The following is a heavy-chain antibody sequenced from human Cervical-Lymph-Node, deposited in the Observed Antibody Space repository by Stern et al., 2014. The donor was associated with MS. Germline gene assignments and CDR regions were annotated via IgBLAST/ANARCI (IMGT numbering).Heavy chain of an antibody. CDR1: GYNFVNYW. V-gene: IGHV5-51*01. D-gene: IGHD3-10*01. CDR3: ARKGTYGLDY. CDR2: IYPDDSDA. J-gene: IGHJ4*02. Sequence: EVQLVESGAEVKKPGESLKISCKGSGYNFVNYWIGWVRQVPGKGLEWMGIIYPDDSDARYTPSFQGQVTMSADKSIGTAYLQWSSLKASDTAFYFCARKGTYGLDYWGQGALVTVS.